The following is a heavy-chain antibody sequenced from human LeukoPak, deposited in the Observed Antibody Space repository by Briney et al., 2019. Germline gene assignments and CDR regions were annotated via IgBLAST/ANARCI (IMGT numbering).Heavy chain of an antibody. V-gene: IGHV1-46*01. J-gene: IGHJ4*02. CDR2: INPSGGST. CDR3: ARDRGDYNYFDY. CDR1: GYTFTSYY. Sequence: ASVKVSCKASGYTFTSYYMHWVRQAPGQGLEWMGIINPSGGSTSYAQKFQGRVTMTRDTSTSTVYMGLSSPRSEDTAVYYCARDRGDYNYFDYWGQGTLVTVSS. D-gene: IGHD4-17*01.